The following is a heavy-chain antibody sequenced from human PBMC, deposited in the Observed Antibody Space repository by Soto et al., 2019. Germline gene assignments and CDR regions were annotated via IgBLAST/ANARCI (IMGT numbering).Heavy chain of an antibody. CDR2: INPSGGST. CDR3: AREEWQLGYYYYYYGMDV. J-gene: IGHJ6*02. Sequence: ASVKVSCKASGYTFTSYYMHWVRQAPGQGLEWMGIINPSGGSTSYAQKFQGRVTMTRDTSTSTVYMELSSLRSEDTAVYYCAREEWQLGYYYYYYGMDVWRQGTTVTVSS. V-gene: IGHV1-46*01. CDR1: GYTFTSYY. D-gene: IGHD6-6*01.